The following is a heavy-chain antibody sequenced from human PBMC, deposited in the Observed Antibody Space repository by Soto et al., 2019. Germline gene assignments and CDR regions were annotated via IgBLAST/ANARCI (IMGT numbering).Heavy chain of an antibody. CDR2: IYYSGST. Sequence: QVQLQESGPGLVKPSETLSLTCTISGGSISNYYWSWIRQPPGKGLEWIGYIYYSGSTNYNPALKSRVTISVDTSKNQFSLKLSAVTAADTAVYYCASDSSGLDYWGQGTLVTVSS. CDR3: ASDSSGLDY. J-gene: IGHJ4*02. CDR1: GGSISNYY. V-gene: IGHV4-59*08. D-gene: IGHD3-22*01.